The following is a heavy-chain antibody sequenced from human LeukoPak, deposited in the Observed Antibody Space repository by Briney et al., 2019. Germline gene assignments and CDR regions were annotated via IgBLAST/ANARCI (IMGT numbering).Heavy chain of an antibody. CDR1: DGSINSYY. V-gene: IGHV4-59*12. J-gene: IGHJ4*02. CDR2: IYYNGNT. Sequence: SETLSLTCSVSDGSINSYYWNWIRRPPGKGLEWIGYIYYNGNTNYSPSLKSRVTMSVDTSKNLFSLKVSSVTAADTAVYYCARLRAFYFDYWGQGTLVTVSS. CDR3: ARLRAFYFDY. D-gene: IGHD3-16*01.